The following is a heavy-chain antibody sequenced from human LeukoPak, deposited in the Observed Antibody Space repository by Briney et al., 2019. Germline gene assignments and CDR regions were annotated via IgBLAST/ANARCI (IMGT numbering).Heavy chain of an antibody. Sequence: GGSLRLSCAASGFTVGSNYMSWVRQAPGKGLEWVSVIYSGGITYYADSVKGRFTISRDNSKNTLYLLMKSRRAEDTAVYYCAKERDLWSGYSDYWGQGTLVTVSS. CDR2: IYSGGIT. J-gene: IGHJ4*02. V-gene: IGHV3-53*01. CDR1: GFTVGSNY. D-gene: IGHD3-3*01. CDR3: AKERDLWSGYSDY.